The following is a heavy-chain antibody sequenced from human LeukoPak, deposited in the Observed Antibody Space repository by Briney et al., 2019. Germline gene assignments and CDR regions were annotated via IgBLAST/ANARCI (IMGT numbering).Heavy chain of an antibody. D-gene: IGHD1-7*01. V-gene: IGHV5-51*01. J-gene: IGHJ4*02. Sequence: GESLKISCKGSGYSFTSYWIGWVRQMPGKGLEWMGVIYPSDSDTRYSPSFQGQVTISADKSTSTAYLQWDSLKASDTAMYYCARATTGTRMVDYWGQGALVTVSS. CDR2: IYPSDSDT. CDR3: ARATTGTRMVDY. CDR1: GYSFTSYW.